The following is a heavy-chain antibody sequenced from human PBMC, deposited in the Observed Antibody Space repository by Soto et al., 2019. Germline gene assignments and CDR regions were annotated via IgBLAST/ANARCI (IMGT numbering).Heavy chain of an antibody. V-gene: IGHV4-39*01. Sequence: QLQLQESGPGLVKPSETLSLTCTVSGGSISSSSYYWGWIRQPPGKGLEWIGSIYYSGSTYYNPSLKSRITISVDTSKNQFSLKLSSVTAADTAVYYCARRTNTGYSSSWYKYYYYGMDVW. J-gene: IGHJ6*01. CDR1: GGSISSSSYY. D-gene: IGHD6-13*01. CDR3: ARRTNTGYSSSWYKYYYYGMDV. CDR2: IYYSGST.